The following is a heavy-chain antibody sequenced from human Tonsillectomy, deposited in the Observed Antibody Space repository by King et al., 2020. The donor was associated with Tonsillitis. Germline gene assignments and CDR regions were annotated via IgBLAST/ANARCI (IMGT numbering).Heavy chain of an antibody. D-gene: IGHD3-22*01. Sequence: VQLQQWGAGLLKPSATLSLSCAVYGGSFSGYYWSWIRQPPGKGLEWIGEINHSGSTNYNPSLKSRVTVSVDTSKNQFSLKLSSVTAADTAVYYCARVFYYDSSAPDAFDIWGQGTMVAVSS. CDR3: ARVFYYDSSAPDAFDI. CDR2: INHSGST. CDR1: GGSFSGYY. J-gene: IGHJ3*02. V-gene: IGHV4-34*01.